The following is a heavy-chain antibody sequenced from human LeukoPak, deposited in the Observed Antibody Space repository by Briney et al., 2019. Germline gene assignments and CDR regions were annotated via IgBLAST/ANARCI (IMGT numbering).Heavy chain of an antibody. D-gene: IGHD3-9*01. Sequence: SETLSLTCAVSGYSISSGYYWGWIRQPPGKGLEWIGGIYHSGSTYYNPSLKSRVTISVDTSKNQFSLKLSSVTAADTAVYYCARRRGRSYDILTGNSNYFDYWGQGTLVTVSS. J-gene: IGHJ4*02. CDR1: GYSISSGYY. V-gene: IGHV4-38-2*01. CDR3: ARRRGRSYDILTGNSNYFDY. CDR2: IYHSGST.